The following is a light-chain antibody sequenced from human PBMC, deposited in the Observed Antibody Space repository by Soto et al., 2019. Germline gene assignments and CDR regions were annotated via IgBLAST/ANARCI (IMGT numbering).Light chain of an antibody. CDR2: AAS. J-gene: IGKJ3*01. Sequence: DIQLTQSPSFLSASVGDRVTITCRASQCIRSYLAWYQQKPGKAPKLLIYAASTLQSGVPSRFSSSGYGTELLLTISSQQPEDFATYYCQQFNSYYPFTFGPGTRVDI. CDR3: QQFNSYYPFT. V-gene: IGKV1-9*01. CDR1: QCIRSY.